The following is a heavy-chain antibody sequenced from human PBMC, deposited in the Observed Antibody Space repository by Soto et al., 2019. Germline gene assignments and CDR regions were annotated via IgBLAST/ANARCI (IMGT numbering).Heavy chain of an antibody. Sequence: QVQLVESGGVVVQPGRSLRLSCAASGFTFSSYGMHWVRQAPGKGLEWVAVIWYDGSNKYYADSVKGRFTISRDNSKNTLYLQMNSLRAEDTAVYYCARETTQLGGFDYWGQGTLVTVSS. J-gene: IGHJ4*02. CDR2: IWYDGSNK. V-gene: IGHV3-33*01. D-gene: IGHD6-6*01. CDR1: GFTFSSYG. CDR3: ARETTQLGGFDY.